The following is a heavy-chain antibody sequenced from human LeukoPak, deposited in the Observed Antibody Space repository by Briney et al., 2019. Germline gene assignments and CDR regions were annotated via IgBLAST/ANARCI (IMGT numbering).Heavy chain of an antibody. CDR2: IYYSGST. CDR3: ARFRNYNDY. CDR1: GGSISSSNW. V-gene: IGHV4-4*02. Sequence: SETLSLTCAVSGGSISSSNWWSWVRQPPGKGPEWIGYIYYSGSTKYSPSLESRVAMSVDTSKDEFSLKLTSVTAADTAVYYCARFRNYNDYWGQGTLVTVYS. D-gene: IGHD1-14*01. J-gene: IGHJ4*02.